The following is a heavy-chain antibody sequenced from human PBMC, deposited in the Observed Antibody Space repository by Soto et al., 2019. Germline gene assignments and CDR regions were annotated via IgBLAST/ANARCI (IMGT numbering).Heavy chain of an antibody. CDR2: ISGRVDST. CDR3: AKESQQGGNFDY. J-gene: IGHJ4*02. Sequence: EVQLLESGGGLVQPGGSLRLSCAASGFTFSTYAMSWVRQAPGKGLEWVSAISGRVDSTFYADSVKGRFTISRDNSKNTLYVQMNSLRAEDTAVYFCAKESQQGGNFDYWGQGTLVTVSS. D-gene: IGHD6-13*01. V-gene: IGHV3-23*01. CDR1: GFTFSTYA.